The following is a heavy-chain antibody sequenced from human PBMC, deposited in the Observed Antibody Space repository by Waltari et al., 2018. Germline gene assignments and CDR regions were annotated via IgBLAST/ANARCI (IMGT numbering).Heavy chain of an antibody. CDR3: AREGLGWELPRYYYYMDV. CDR2: IYTSGST. J-gene: IGHJ6*03. D-gene: IGHD1-26*01. Sequence: QVQLQESGPGLVKPSETLSLTCTVSGGSISSYYWSWIRQPAGKGLEWIGRIYTSGSTNYNPSLKSRVTRSVDTSKNQFALKLSSVTAADTAVYYCAREGLGWELPRYYYYMDVWGKGTTVTISS. CDR1: GGSISSYY. V-gene: IGHV4-4*07.